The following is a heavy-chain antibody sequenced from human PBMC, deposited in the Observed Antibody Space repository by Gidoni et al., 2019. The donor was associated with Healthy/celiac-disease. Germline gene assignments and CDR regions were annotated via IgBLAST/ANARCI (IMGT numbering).Heavy chain of an antibody. CDR3: ARVSRTITMKYFDY. V-gene: IGHV3-48*03. D-gene: IGHD3-22*01. CDR2: ISSSGSTI. J-gene: IGHJ4*02. CDR1: GFTFSSYE. Sequence: EVQLVESGGGLVQPGGSLRLSCAASGFTFSSYEMNWVRQAPGKGLEWVSYISSSGSTIYYADSVKGRFTISRDNAKNSLYLQMNSLRAEDTAVYYCARVSRTITMKYFDYWGQGTLVTVSS.